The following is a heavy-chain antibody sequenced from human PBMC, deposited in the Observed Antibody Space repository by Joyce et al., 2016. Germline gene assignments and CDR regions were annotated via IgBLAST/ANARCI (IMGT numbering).Heavy chain of an antibody. V-gene: IGHV4-34*01. Sequence: QVHLQQWGAGLLTPSETLSLTCAVTGGACSGGAWAWIRQRPGKGQEWIGAIKHIGDTNYNPPLKSRVTISVDTSKNQFSLNLTSVTAADTGFYYCARAYTSAWFTWFDPWGQGTLVTVSS. J-gene: IGHJ5*02. CDR2: IKHIGDT. CDR3: ARAYTSAWFTWFDP. D-gene: IGHD6-13*01. CDR1: GGACSGGA.